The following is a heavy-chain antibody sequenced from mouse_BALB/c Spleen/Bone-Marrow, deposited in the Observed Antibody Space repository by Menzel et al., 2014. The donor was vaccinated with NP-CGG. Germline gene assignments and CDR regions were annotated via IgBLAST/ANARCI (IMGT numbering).Heavy chain of an antibody. CDR2: INPSNGGT. CDR3: TREGTFFAY. Sequence: QVQLQQSGAELVKPGASVKLSCKSSGYTFTSYYMYWVKQRPGQGLEWIGGINPSNGGTNFNEKFKSKATLTVDKSSSTAYMQLSSLTSEDSAVYYCTREGTFFAYWGQGTLGTVSA. D-gene: IGHD3-3*01. J-gene: IGHJ3*01. V-gene: IGHV1S81*02. CDR1: GYTFTSYY.